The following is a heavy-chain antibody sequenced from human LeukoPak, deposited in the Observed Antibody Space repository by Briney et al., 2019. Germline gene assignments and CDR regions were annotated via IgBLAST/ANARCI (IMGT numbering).Heavy chain of an antibody. CDR3: AKDQLTVAVAGTDDAFDI. J-gene: IGHJ3*02. V-gene: IGHV3-7*01. CDR1: GFTFSNYH. D-gene: IGHD6-19*01. CDR2: TNADGSTK. Sequence: PGGSLRLSCATSGFTFSNYHMSWVRQAPGKGLEWVANTNADGSTKYYVDSVKGRFTISRDNAKSSLYLQMNSLRADDTAVYYCAKDQLTVAVAGTDDAFDIWGQGTMVTVSS.